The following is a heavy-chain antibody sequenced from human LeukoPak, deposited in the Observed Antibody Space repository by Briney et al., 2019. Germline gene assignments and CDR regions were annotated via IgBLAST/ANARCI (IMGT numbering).Heavy chain of an antibody. V-gene: IGHV4-59*01. CDR2: IYYSGST. CDR3: ARDGSNWSNDYYHGVDV. D-gene: IGHD4-11*01. CDR1: GGSISSYY. Sequence: SETLSLTCTVSGGSISSYYWSWIRQPPGKGLEWIGYIYYSGSTNYNPSLKSRVTISVDTSKNQFSLRLSSVTAADTAVYYCARDGSNWSNDYYHGVDVWGQGTTVTVSS. J-gene: IGHJ6*02.